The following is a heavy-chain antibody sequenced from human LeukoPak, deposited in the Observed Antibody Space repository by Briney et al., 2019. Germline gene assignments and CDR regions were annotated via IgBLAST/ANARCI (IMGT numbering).Heavy chain of an antibody. D-gene: IGHD3-22*01. CDR3: ARALSPYDNSGSWY. V-gene: IGHV3-53*01. Sequence: GGSLRLSCAVSGFTVSGNYMSWVRQAPGKGLEWVSLIYSGGTTYYADSVKGRFTISRDNSKNTLYLQMNSLRAEDTAVYYCARALSPYDNSGSWYWGQGTMVTVSS. CDR2: IYSGGTT. CDR1: GFTVSGNY. J-gene: IGHJ4*02.